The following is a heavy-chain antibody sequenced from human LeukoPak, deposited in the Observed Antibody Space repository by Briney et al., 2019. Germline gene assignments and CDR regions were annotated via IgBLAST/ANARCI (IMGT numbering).Heavy chain of an antibody. V-gene: IGHV1-46*01. CDR1: GYTFTSYY. J-gene: IGHJ4*02. D-gene: IGHD3-3*01. CDR3: ARSKTIFGVVMPGDPFSGSRD. Sequence: ASVKVSCKASGYTFTSYYMHWVRQAPGQGLECMGIINPSGGSTLYAQKFQGRITMTRDTSTSTVYMELSSLRSEDTAVYNCARSKTIFGVVMPGDPFSGSRDWGQGTLVTVSS. CDR2: INPSGGST.